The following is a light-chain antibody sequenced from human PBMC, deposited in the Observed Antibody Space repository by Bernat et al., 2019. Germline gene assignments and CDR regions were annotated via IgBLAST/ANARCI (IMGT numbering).Light chain of an antibody. CDR2: KAS. CDR3: QQYNTYPFT. V-gene: IGKV1-5*03. Sequence: DIQMTQSPSTLSASVGDRVTITCRASQSISSWLAWYQQKPGNAPKVLIYKASSLESGVPSRFSGSGSGTEFTLTISILQPDDFATYYCQQYNTYPFTFGPGTKVDIK. CDR1: QSISSW. J-gene: IGKJ3*01.